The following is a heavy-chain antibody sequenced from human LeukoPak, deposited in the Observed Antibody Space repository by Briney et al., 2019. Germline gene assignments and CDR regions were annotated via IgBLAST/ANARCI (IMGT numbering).Heavy chain of an antibody. Sequence: GGSLRLSCAASGFTFSNYYRNWIRQTPGKGLEWVSYISGSGITTFYAESVEGRFTISRDNTKNSLFPQMDSLRVEDTAVYYCARDLSRGDAFDIWGQGTMVTVSS. CDR2: ISGSGITT. V-gene: IGHV3-11*01. CDR3: ARDLSRGDAFDI. J-gene: IGHJ3*02. CDR1: GFTFSNYY. D-gene: IGHD3-10*01.